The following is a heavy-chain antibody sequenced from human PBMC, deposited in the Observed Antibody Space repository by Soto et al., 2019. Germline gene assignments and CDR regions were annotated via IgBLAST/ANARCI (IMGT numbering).Heavy chain of an antibody. J-gene: IGHJ4*02. Sequence: QVRLVQSGAEVKKSGSSVKVSCKASGGTFTNFAINWVRQAPGQGLEWMGNVIPVFQTTNYPQKFQGRVTITADKSTSTAYMELSSLKSDDMAVYFCAKTDFDDDGRCFDSWGQGTLVTVSS. CDR1: GGTFTNFA. V-gene: IGHV1-69*06. CDR3: AKTDFDDDGRCFDS. D-gene: IGHD1-1*01. CDR2: VIPVFQTT.